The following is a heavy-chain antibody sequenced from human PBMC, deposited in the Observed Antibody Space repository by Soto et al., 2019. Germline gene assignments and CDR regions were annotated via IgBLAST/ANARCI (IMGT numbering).Heavy chain of an antibody. J-gene: IGHJ3*02. V-gene: IGHV1-2*04. Sequence: ASVKVSCKASGYTFTGYYMHWVRQAPGQGLEWIGWINPNSGGTNYAQKFQGWVTMTRDTSISTAYMELSRLRSDDTAVYYCARAGDSVGVPAAIHAFDIWGQGTMVTVSS. CDR1: GYTFTGYY. CDR2: INPNSGGT. CDR3: ARAGDSVGVPAAIHAFDI. D-gene: IGHD2-2*02.